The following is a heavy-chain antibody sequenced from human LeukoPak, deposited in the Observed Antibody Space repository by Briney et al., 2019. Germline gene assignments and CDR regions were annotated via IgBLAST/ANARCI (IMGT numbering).Heavy chain of an antibody. Sequence: GGSLRLSCAASGFTFSSYAMSWVRQAPGKGLEWVSAISGSGGSTYYADSVKGRFTISRDNSKNTLYLQMNSLRAEDTAVYYCAKGGRGGVYDILTGYPRGPDYWGQGTLVTVSS. D-gene: IGHD3-9*01. CDR1: GFTFSSYA. CDR2: ISGSGGST. CDR3: AKGGRGGVYDILTGYPRGPDY. V-gene: IGHV3-23*01. J-gene: IGHJ4*02.